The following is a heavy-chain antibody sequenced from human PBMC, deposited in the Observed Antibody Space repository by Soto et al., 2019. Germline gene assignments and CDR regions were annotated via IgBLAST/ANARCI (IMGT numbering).Heavy chain of an antibody. CDR3: ARVGMASGNGYGSGSYDI. CDR2: ITSSSTYM. D-gene: IGHD3-10*01. CDR1: GFTFSSYD. J-gene: IGHJ4*02. Sequence: EVQPVESGGGLVKPGGSLRLSCAASGFTFSSYDMNWVRQAPGKGLEWVSSITSSSTYMNYADSVKGRFTTSRDNAGNSLYLQMNSLRAEDTAVYYCARVGMASGNGYGSGSYDIWGQGTLITVSS. V-gene: IGHV3-21*02.